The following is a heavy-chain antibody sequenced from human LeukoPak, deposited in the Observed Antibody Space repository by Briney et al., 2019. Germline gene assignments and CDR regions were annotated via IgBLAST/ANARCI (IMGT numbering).Heavy chain of an antibody. CDR1: GGSISSYY. Sequence: SETLSLTCTVSGGSISSYYWSWIRQPPGKGLEWIGYIYYSGSTNYNPSLKSRVTISVDTSKNQFSLKLSSVTAADTAVYYCARSSYYGSGSYLYYYYYYMDVWGKGTTVTVSS. D-gene: IGHD3-10*01. J-gene: IGHJ6*03. CDR2: IYYSGST. CDR3: ARSSYYGSGSYLYYYYYYMDV. V-gene: IGHV4-59*01.